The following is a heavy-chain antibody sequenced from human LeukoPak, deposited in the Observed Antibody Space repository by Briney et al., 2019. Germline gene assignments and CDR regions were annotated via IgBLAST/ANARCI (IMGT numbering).Heavy chain of an antibody. V-gene: IGHV4-39*07. D-gene: IGHD2/OR15-2a*01. Sequence: SETLSLTCTVSGGSISSSSYYWGWIRQPPGKGLEWIGSIYYSGSTNYNPSLKSRVTISVDTSKNQFSLKLSSVTAADTAVYYCAGEESIRYYFDYWGQGTLVTVSS. CDR2: IYYSGST. CDR1: GGSISSSSYY. CDR3: AGEESIRYYFDY. J-gene: IGHJ4*02.